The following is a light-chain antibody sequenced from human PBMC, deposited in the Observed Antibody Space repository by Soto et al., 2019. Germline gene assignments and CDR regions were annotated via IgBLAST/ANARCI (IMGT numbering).Light chain of an antibody. Sequence: EIVLTQSPATLSLSAGERATLSCRASQSVSSYLAWYQQKPGQAPRLLIYDASNRATGIPARFSGSGSGTDFTLTISSLEPEDFAVYYCQQRSNWPPLTFGQGTKVEIK. J-gene: IGKJ1*01. CDR2: DAS. CDR3: QQRSNWPPLT. CDR1: QSVSSY. V-gene: IGKV3-11*01.